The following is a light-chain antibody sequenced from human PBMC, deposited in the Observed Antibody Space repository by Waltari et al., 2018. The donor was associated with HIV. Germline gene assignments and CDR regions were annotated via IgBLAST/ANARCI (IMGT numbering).Light chain of an antibody. Sequence: QAVVTQEPSLTVSPGGTVTLPCGSRTGPVTSGHYPYWFQQKPGQAPRTLIYDTRNKHSWTPARFSGSLLGGKAALTLSGAQPEDEAEYYCLLSYSGARGVFGGGTKLTVL. V-gene: IGLV7-46*01. CDR3: LLSYSGARGV. CDR2: DTR. CDR1: TGPVTSGHY. J-gene: IGLJ2*01.